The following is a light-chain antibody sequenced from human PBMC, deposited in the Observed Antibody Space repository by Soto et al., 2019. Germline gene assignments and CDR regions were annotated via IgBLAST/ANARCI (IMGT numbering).Light chain of an antibody. CDR2: ANN. V-gene: IGLV1-40*01. CDR3: QSYDTSLSGVV. J-gene: IGLJ2*01. CDR1: SSNLGAGRD. Sequence: QSVLTQTPSVSGAPGQKITMSCTGSSSNLGAGRDVHWYQQIPGAAPRLLIFANNNRPSGVPDRFSGSKSGTSASLAITGLQAEDEGNYYCQSYDTSLSGVVFGAGTKVTVL.